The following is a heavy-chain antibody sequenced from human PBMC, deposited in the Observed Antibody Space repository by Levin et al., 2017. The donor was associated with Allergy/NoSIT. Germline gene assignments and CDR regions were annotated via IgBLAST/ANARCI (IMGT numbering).Heavy chain of an antibody. J-gene: IGHJ4*02. CDR3: ARGRGEDITPDY. CDR2: IYAGGGT. V-gene: IGHV3-53*01. D-gene: IGHD3-3*01. CDR1: GFIVNSNY. Sequence: GGSLRLSCAASGFIVNSNYMSWVRQAPGKGLEWVSVIYAGGGTHYADSVKGRFAISRDISKNTLYLQMNSLRAEDTAMYYCARGRGEDITPDYWGQGTLVTVSS.